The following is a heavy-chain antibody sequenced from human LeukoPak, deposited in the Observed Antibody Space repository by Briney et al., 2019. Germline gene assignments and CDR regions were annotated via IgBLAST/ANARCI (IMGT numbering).Heavy chain of an antibody. CDR3: ARDGAPRTGATTPFDS. J-gene: IGHJ4*02. D-gene: IGHD1-26*01. CDR2: TYYYKSKSYN. Sequence: SQTLSLTCAISGDSVSSSSAAWNWIRQSPSRGLEWLGRTYYYKSKSYNDYAVSVKSRITVNPDTSKNQFSLQLNSVTPEDTAVYYCARDGAPRTGATTPFDSWGQGTLVTVSS. CDR1: GDSVSSSSAA. V-gene: IGHV6-1*01.